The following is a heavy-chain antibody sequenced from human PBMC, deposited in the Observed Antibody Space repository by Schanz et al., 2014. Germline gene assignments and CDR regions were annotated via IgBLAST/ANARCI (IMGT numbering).Heavy chain of an antibody. CDR3: ARENRYYLFDY. J-gene: IGHJ4*02. Sequence: EVKMVESGGGLVQPGGSLRLSCAASGFTFSTSTMHWVRQAPGKGLEYVSSISSKGDMTFYGNSVKGRFTISRDNSKSTLYHQLGSLSAEDTAVYCCARENRYYLFDYWGQGALVTVSS. CDR1: GFTFSTST. CDR2: ISSKGDMT. D-gene: IGHD3-16*02. V-gene: IGHV3-64*01.